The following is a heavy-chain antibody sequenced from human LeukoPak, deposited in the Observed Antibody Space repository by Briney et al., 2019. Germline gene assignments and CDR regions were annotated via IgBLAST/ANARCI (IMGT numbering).Heavy chain of an antibody. Sequence: GGSLRLSCAASGFTVSSNYMSWVRQAPGKGQEWVSYISTSSTTTMYADSVKGRFTISRDNAENSLYLQMNSLRAEDTGVYYCARDTESSYNWFDPWGRGTLVTVSS. J-gene: IGHJ5*02. CDR3: ARDTESSYNWFDP. V-gene: IGHV3-48*01. CDR2: ISTSSTTT. D-gene: IGHD6-19*01. CDR1: GFTVSSNY.